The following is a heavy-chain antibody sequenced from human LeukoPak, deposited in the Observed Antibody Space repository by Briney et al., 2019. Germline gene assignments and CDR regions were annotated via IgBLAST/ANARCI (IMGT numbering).Heavy chain of an antibody. D-gene: IGHD4-17*01. CDR1: GGSFSDYY. CDR2: INHSGST. CDR3: ARVTVETTFDY. V-gene: IGHV4-34*01. J-gene: IGHJ4*02. Sequence: SETLSLTCAVYGGSFSDYYWSWIRQPPGKGLEWIGEINHSGSTNYNPSLKSRVTISVDTSKNQFSLKLNSVTAADTAVYYCARVTVETTFDYWGQGTLVTVSS.